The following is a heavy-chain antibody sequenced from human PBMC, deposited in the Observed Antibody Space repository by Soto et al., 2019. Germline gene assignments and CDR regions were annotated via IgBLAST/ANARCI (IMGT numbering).Heavy chain of an antibody. CDR3: ARGRYGDH. J-gene: IGHJ4*02. CDR2: ISAHNGNT. V-gene: IGHV1-18*01. D-gene: IGHD1-1*01. Sequence: QVHLVQSGAEVKKPGASVKVSCKASGYTFTSYGITWVRQAPGQGLEWMGWISAHNGNTDYAQKLQGRVIVTRDTSTSTAYMELRSLISDDTAVSYCARGRYGDHWGQGALVTVSS. CDR1: GYTFTSYG.